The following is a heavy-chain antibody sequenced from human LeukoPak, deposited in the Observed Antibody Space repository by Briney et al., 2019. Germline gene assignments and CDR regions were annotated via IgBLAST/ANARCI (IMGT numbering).Heavy chain of an antibody. V-gene: IGHV1-69*13. CDR3: ARELKITIFGVVINNWFDP. CDR1: GGTFSSYA. D-gene: IGHD3-3*01. J-gene: IGHJ5*02. CDR2: IIPIFGTA. Sequence: SVKVSCKASGGTFSSYAISWVRQAPGQGLEWMGGIIPIFGTANYAQTFQGRVTITADESTSTAYMELSRLRSEDTAVYYCARELKITIFGVVINNWFDPWGQGTLVTVSS.